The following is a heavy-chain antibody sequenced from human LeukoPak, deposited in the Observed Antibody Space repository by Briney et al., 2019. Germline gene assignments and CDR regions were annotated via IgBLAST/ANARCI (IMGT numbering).Heavy chain of an antibody. CDR3: ARARAVAGTMDY. V-gene: IGHV4-34*01. D-gene: IGHD6-19*01. J-gene: IGHJ4*02. CDR2: INHSGST. CDR1: GGPFSGYY. Sequence: SETLSLTCAVYGGPFSGYYWSWIRQPPGKGLEWIGEINHSGSTNYNPSLKSRVTISVDTSKNQFSLKLSSVTAADTAVYYCARARAVAGTMDYWGQGTLVTVSS.